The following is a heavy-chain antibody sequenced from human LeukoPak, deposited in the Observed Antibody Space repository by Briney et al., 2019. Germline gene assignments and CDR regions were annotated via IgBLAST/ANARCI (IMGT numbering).Heavy chain of an antibody. J-gene: IGHJ4*02. CDR2: ISDDGNNP. CDR3: ARDLFPMVRGVITRSYYFDY. CDR1: GFTFSSYP. V-gene: IGHV3-30-3*01. Sequence: GGSLRLSCAASGFTFSSYPIHWVRQAPGKGLDWVAVISDDGNNPYYSDSVKGRFTISRDNSKNTVYLQMNTLRAEDTAVYYCARDLFPMVRGVITRSYYFDYWGQGTLVTAS. D-gene: IGHD3-10*01.